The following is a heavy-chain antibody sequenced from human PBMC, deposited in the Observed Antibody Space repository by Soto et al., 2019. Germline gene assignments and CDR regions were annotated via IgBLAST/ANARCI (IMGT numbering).Heavy chain of an antibody. V-gene: IGHV3-30*18. CDR2: ISFDGNNK. CDR3: VKPKEHFYDSSPGET. Sequence: GGSLRLSCAASGFTFSNYGMHWVRQAPGKGLEWVAIISFDGNNKYYPDSVKGRFTISRDNSKNMVFLQMNSLRPEDTAVYYCVKPKEHFYDSSPGETWGQGTPVTVSS. D-gene: IGHD3-22*01. J-gene: IGHJ5*02. CDR1: GFTFSNYG.